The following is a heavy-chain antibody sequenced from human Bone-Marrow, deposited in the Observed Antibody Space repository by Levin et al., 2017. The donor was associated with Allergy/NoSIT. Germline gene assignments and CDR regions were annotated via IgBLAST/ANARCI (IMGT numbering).Heavy chain of an antibody. Sequence: LSQTLSLTCTVSGGSTNNYYWSWIRQPPGKGLEWIGYMSYSGSTNYNPSLKSRVTISVDTSKNQFSLKLSSVTAADTAVYYCARDGPLIEGDRGHWYFDLWGRGTLVTVSS. CDR3: ARDGPLIEGDRGHWYFDL. J-gene: IGHJ2*01. D-gene: IGHD3-16*01. CDR2: MSYSGST. V-gene: IGHV4-59*01. CDR1: GGSTNNYY.